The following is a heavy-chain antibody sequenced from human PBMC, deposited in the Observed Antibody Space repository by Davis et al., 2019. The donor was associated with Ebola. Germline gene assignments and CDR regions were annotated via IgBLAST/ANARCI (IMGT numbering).Heavy chain of an antibody. D-gene: IGHD2-21*02. CDR2: ISYDGSHK. J-gene: IGHJ4*02. CDR3: AKNCGGDCYHFDY. Sequence: GESLKISCVGSGFTFTNYDMHWARQAPGKGLEWVAVISYDGSHKFYADSVKDRFTVSRDDSKNTLYLQMNSLRAEDTAVYYCAKNCGGDCYHFDYWGQGTLVTVSS. CDR1: GFTFTNYD. V-gene: IGHV3-30*18.